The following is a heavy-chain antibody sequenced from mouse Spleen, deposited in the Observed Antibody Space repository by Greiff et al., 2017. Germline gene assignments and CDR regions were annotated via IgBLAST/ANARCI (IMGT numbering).Heavy chain of an antibody. CDR1: GFTFSDYY. CDR2: INFDSSST. CDR3: ARAFYDGYWYFDV. J-gene: IGHJ1*01. D-gene: IGHD2-3*01. Sequence: EVKLVESEGGLVQPGSSMKLSCTASGFTFSDYYMAWVRQVPEKGLEWVANINFDSSSTYYLDSLKSRFIISRDNAKNILYLQMSSLKSDDTATYYCARAFYDGYWYFDVWGAGTTVTVSS. V-gene: IGHV5-16*01.